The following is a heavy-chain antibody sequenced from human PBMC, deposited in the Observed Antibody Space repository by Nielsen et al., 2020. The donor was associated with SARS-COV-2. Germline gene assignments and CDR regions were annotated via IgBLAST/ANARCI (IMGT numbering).Heavy chain of an antibody. D-gene: IGHD6-6*01. Sequence: GESLKISCAASGFTFSSYGMHWVRQAPGKGLEWVAVISYDGSNKYYADSVKGRFIISRDNSKNTLYLQMNSLRAEDTAVYYCAKDEPSSSSNYMDVWGKGTTVTVSS. CDR3: AKDEPSSSSNYMDV. J-gene: IGHJ6*03. CDR1: GFTFSSYG. V-gene: IGHV3-30*18. CDR2: ISYDGSNK.